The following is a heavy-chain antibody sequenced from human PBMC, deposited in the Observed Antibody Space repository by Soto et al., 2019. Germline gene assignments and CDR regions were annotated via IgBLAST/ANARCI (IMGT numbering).Heavy chain of an antibody. CDR3: ARYYGGYSDY. Sequence: PSETLSLTCAVSGYSISSSNWWGWIRQPPGKGLEWIGYIYYSGTTYYNPSLKSRVTMSVDTSKNQFSLKLSSVTAADTAVYYCARYYGGYSDYWGQGTLVTVSS. CDR2: IYYSGTT. J-gene: IGHJ4*02. D-gene: IGHD3-10*01. CDR1: GYSISSSNW. V-gene: IGHV4-28*01.